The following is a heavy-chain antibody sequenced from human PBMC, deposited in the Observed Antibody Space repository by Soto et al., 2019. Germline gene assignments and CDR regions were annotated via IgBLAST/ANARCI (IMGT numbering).Heavy chain of an antibody. CDR1: GYTFTSYY. V-gene: IGHV1-46*01. Sequence: ASVKVSCKAPGYTFTSYYMHWVRQAPGQGLEWMGIINPSGGSTSYAQKFQGRVTMTRDTSTSTVYMELSSLRSEDTAVYYCARSDKLARSSYYYYGMDVWGQGTTVTVSS. J-gene: IGHJ6*02. D-gene: IGHD1-1*01. CDR3: ARSDKLARSSYYYYGMDV. CDR2: INPSGGST.